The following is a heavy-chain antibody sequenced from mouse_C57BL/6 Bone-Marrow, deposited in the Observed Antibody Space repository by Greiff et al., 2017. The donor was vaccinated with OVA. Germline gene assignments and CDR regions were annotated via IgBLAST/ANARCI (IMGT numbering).Heavy chain of an antibody. J-gene: IGHJ2*01. D-gene: IGHD1-1*01. Sequence: EVHLVESEGGLVQPGSSMKLSCTASGFTFSDYYMAWVRQVPEKGLEWVANINYDGSSTYYLDSLKSRFIISRDNAKNILYLQMSSLKSEDTATYYCARSRGSSWDYFDYWGQGTTLTVSS. V-gene: IGHV5-16*01. CDR1: GFTFSDYY. CDR3: ARSRGSSWDYFDY. CDR2: INYDGSST.